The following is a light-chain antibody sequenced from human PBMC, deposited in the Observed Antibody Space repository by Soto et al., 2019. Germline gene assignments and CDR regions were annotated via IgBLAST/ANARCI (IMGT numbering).Light chain of an antibody. V-gene: IGKV1-39*01. J-gene: IGKJ1*01. CDR3: QQSYSTPRT. CDR2: AAS. Sequence: DIQMTQSPSSLSASVGDRVTITCRASQSISNYLNWYQQKPGKAPKLLMFAASSLQSGVPSRFSGGGSGTDFTLTISSLQPEYFATYHCQQSYSTPRTFGQGTKVEIK. CDR1: QSISNY.